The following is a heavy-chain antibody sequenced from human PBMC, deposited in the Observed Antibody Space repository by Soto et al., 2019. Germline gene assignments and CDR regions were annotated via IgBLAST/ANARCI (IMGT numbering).Heavy chain of an antibody. CDR2: ISGSGGST. Sequence: EVQLLESGGGLVQPGGSLRLSCAASGFTFSSNAMRWVRQAPGTGLEWVSAISGSGGSTYYADSVKGRFTISRDNSKNTLYLQMNSLRAEDTAVYYCAKDLPYSSSWQYDYWGQGPLVTVSS. D-gene: IGHD6-6*01. CDR3: AKDLPYSSSWQYDY. V-gene: IGHV3-23*01. CDR1: GFTFSSNA. J-gene: IGHJ4*02.